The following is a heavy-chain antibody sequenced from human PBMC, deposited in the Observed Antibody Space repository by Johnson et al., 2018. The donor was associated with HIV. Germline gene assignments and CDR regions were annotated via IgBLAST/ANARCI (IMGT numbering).Heavy chain of an antibody. Sequence: MQLVESGGGLVQPGGSLRLSCAASGFTFSDYYMSWIRQAPGKGLEWVSYISSSGSTIYYADSVKGRFTISRDNAKNSLYLQMNSLRAEDTALYYCARDRIVGWEPYDAFDIWGQGTMVTVSS. D-gene: IGHD1-26*01. CDR3: ARDRIVGWEPYDAFDI. J-gene: IGHJ3*02. CDR1: GFTFSDYY. V-gene: IGHV3-11*01. CDR2: ISSSGSTI.